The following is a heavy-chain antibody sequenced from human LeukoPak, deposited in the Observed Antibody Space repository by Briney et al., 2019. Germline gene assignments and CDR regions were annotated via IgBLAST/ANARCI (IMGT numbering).Heavy chain of an antibody. CDR1: GFTFSRYW. J-gene: IGHJ1*01. CDR2: IKSDGKT. D-gene: IGHD3-22*01. Sequence: GGSLRLSCEASGFTFSRYWMHWVRHAPGKGLVWVSRIKSDGKTNYADSVKGRFTISRDNAKNTVSLQMDSLRAEDTGVYYCARAPSEVGGYYPEYFRHWGQGTLVTVSS. CDR3: ARAPSEVGGYYPEYFRH. V-gene: IGHV3-74*01.